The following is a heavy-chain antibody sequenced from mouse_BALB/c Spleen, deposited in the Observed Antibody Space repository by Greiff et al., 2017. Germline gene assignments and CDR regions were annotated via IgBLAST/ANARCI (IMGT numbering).Heavy chain of an antibody. V-gene: IGHV2-6-7*01. J-gene: IGHJ2*01. D-gene: IGHD3-3*01. CDR3: ARGGLGQEFDY. Sequence: VLLQQSGPGLVAPSQSLSITCTVSGFSLTGYGVNWVRQPPGKGLEWLGMIWGDGSTDYDSALKSRLSISKDNSKSQVFLKMNSLQTDDTARYYCARGGLGQEFDYWGQGTTLTVSA. CDR1: GFSLTGYG. CDR2: IWGDGST.